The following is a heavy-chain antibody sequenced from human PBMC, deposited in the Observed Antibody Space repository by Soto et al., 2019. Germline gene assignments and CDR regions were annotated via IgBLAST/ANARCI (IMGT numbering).Heavy chain of an antibody. CDR3: ARDITGTISPMSVNDY. CDR2: ISAYNGNT. CDR1: GYTFTSCG. V-gene: IGHV1-18*01. Sequence: GASVKVSCKASGYTFTSCGISWVRQAPGQGLEWMGWISAYNGNTNYAQKLQGRVTMTTDTSTSTAYMELRSLRSDDTAVYYCARDITGTISPMSVNDYWGQGTLVTVSS. D-gene: IGHD1-7*01. J-gene: IGHJ4*02.